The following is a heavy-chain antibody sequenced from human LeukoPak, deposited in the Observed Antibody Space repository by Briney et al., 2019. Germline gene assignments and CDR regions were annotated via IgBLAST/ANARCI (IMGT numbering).Heavy chain of an antibody. CDR2: IYTSGST. D-gene: IGHD4-17*01. CDR1: GGSISSYC. V-gene: IGHV4-4*07. J-gene: IGHJ5*02. CDR3: ARDPTRPGTVTNWFDP. Sequence: SETLSLTCTVSGGSISSYCWSWIRQPAGKGLEWIGRIYTSGSTNYNPSLKSRVTMSVDTSKNQFSLKLSSVTAADTAVYYCARDPTRPGTVTNWFDPWGQGTLVTVSS.